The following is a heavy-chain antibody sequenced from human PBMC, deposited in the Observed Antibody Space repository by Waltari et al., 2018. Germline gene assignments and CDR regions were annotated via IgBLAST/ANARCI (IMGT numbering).Heavy chain of an antibody. D-gene: IGHD6-6*01. V-gene: IGHV4-59*01. Sequence: QVQLQESGPGLVKPSETLSLTCTVSGGSISRSYWSWIRQPPGKGLEWIGYIYYSGSTNYNPSHKSRVTISVDKSKNKFSLKLSSVTAADTAVYYCARAHLSIAARWPLYYYMDVWGKGTTVTVSS. CDR2: IYYSGST. CDR1: GGSISRSY. CDR3: ARAHLSIAARWPLYYYMDV. J-gene: IGHJ6*03.